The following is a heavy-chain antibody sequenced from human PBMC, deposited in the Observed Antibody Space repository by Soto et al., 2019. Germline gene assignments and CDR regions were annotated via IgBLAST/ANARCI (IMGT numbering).Heavy chain of an antibody. V-gene: IGHV1-69*01. D-gene: IGHD2-15*01. Sequence: QVQLVQSGAEVKKPGSSVKVSCKAPGVTFSSSAISWVREAPGQGLEWMGGIIPIFGTANYAQKFQGRVTSTADESTSTGYMELSSLRSEDTAVYYCARSQGGSSSLDIYYDYYYGMDVWGQGTTVTVSS. CDR3: ARSQGGSSSLDIYYDYYYGMDV. CDR1: GVTFSSSA. CDR2: IIPIFGTA. J-gene: IGHJ6*02.